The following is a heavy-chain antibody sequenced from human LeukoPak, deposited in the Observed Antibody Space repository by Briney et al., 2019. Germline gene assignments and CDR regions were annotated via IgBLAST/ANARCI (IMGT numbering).Heavy chain of an antibody. Sequence: GGSLRLSCAASGFIFSSYWMSWVRQAPGKGLEWVANINQDGSEKYYVDSVKGRFTISRDNAKNSLYLQMNSLRAEDTAVYYCARVGLPQAKIVATIKYYFDYWGQGTLVTVSS. CDR1: GFIFSSYW. J-gene: IGHJ4*02. CDR3: ARVGLPQAKIVATIKYYFDY. CDR2: INQDGSEK. V-gene: IGHV3-7*01. D-gene: IGHD5-12*01.